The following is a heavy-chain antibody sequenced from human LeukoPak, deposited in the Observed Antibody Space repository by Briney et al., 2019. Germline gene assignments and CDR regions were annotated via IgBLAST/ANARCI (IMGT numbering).Heavy chain of an antibody. CDR3: ARDWVTTSYNWFDP. CDR2: IKQDGSET. J-gene: IGHJ5*02. CDR1: GFTFSSYG. Sequence: PGGSLRLSCAASGFTFSSYGMNWVRQAPGKGLEWVAHIKQDGSETYYVDSVNGRFTISRDNAKNSLYLQMNSLRAADTAVYYCARDWVTTSYNWFDPWGQGTRVTVSS. D-gene: IGHD4-17*01. V-gene: IGHV3-7*01.